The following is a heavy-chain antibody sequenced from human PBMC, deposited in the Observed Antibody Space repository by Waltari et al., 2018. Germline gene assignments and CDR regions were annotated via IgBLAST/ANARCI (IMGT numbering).Heavy chain of an antibody. Sequence: QVQLQESGPGLVKPSETLSLTCAVSGYSLSSGYYWGWIRQPPGKGLEWIGSIYHSGSTYYNPSLKSRVTISVDTSKNQFSLKLSSVTAADTAVYYCAREPTAYCGGDCLTYWGQGTLVTVSS. CDR3: AREPTAYCGGDCLTY. CDR1: GYSLSSGYY. V-gene: IGHV4-38-2*02. CDR2: IYHSGST. D-gene: IGHD2-21*01. J-gene: IGHJ4*02.